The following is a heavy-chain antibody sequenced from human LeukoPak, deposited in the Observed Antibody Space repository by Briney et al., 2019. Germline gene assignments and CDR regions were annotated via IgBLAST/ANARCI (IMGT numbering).Heavy chain of an antibody. V-gene: IGHV3-30*04. D-gene: IGHD2-21*01. CDR3: ARCGGTCSLPSTSAMDV. Sequence: GRSLRLSCAASGFIFSSYAVHGGRKAPGRGVEWVAVISAAVPHIFSADSVQGRFTISRDNSKNTLYLQMNSLRAEDTALYLCARCGGTCSLPSTSAMDVWGQGTTVTVS. CDR2: ISAAVPHI. CDR1: GFIFSSYA. J-gene: IGHJ6*02.